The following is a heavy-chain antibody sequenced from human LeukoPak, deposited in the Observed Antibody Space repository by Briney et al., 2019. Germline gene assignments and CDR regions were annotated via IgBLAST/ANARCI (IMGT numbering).Heavy chain of an antibody. CDR2: ISSSSSYI. D-gene: IGHD2-2*03. CDR1: GFTFSSYS. V-gene: IGHV3-21*01. Sequence: GGSLRLSCAASGFTFSSYSMNWVRQAPGKGLEWVSSISSSSSYIYYADSVKGRFTISRDNAKNSLYLQMNSLRAEDTAVYYCARDGYCSSTSCYGPHYYYYYGMDVWGQGTTVTASS. CDR3: ARDGYCSSTSCYGPHYYYYYGMDV. J-gene: IGHJ6*02.